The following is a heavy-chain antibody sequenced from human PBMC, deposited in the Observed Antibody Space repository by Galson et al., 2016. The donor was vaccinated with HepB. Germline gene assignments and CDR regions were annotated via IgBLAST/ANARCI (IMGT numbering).Heavy chain of an antibody. Sequence: TLSLTCAVSGGSISSGGYSWSWIRQPPGKGLEWIGYIYHSGTTYYNPSLESRVTISIDRSNNQFSLKLTSVTAADTAFYYCARTSAGVYNWFNPWGQGILVTVSS. D-gene: IGHD6-13*01. CDR3: ARTSAGVYNWFNP. CDR1: GGSISSGGYS. V-gene: IGHV4-30-2*01. J-gene: IGHJ5*02. CDR2: IYHSGTT.